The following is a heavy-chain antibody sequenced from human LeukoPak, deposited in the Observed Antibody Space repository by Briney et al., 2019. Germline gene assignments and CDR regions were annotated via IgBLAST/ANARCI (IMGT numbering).Heavy chain of an antibody. CDR1: GGTFISYA. Sequence: SSVKVSCKAPGGTFISYAISWVRQAPGQGLEWMGGIFPIFGTANYAQKFQGRVTITADESTSTAYMELSSLRSEDTAVYYCARLNCSSTSCYGVYWNWFDPWGQGTLVTVSS. CDR2: IFPIFGTA. V-gene: IGHV1-69*01. D-gene: IGHD2-2*01. J-gene: IGHJ5*02. CDR3: ARLNCSSTSCYGVYWNWFDP.